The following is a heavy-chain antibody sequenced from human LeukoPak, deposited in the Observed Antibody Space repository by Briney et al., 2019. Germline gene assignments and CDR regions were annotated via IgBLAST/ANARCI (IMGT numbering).Heavy chain of an antibody. J-gene: IGHJ4*02. D-gene: IGHD3-10*01. CDR2: IDQEGGEQ. Sequence: GGSLRLSCVVSGFIFSNYWMSWVRQAPGKGLEWVANIDQEGGEQNYVDSVKGRFSISRDNAKTSVYLQMNSLKVEDTAFYYCARSKAGGYWGQGTLVTVSS. CDR3: ARSKAGGY. V-gene: IGHV3-7*01. CDR1: GFIFSNYW.